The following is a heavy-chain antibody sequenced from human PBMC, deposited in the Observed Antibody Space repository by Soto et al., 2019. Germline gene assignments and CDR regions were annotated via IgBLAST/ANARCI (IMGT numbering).Heavy chain of an antibody. CDR1: GYRFTSYL. CDR3: ARKDKSGYFNWFDP. V-gene: IGHV5-51*01. Sequence: XESLKISCATSGYRFTSYLVAWVRQMPGKGLEWMGIIFPSDSDTRYSPSFQGQVTISADRSTSTVFLQWASLKASDTAVYFCARKDKSGYFNWFDPWGQGTLVTVSS. D-gene: IGHD3-22*01. J-gene: IGHJ5*02. CDR2: IFPSDSDT.